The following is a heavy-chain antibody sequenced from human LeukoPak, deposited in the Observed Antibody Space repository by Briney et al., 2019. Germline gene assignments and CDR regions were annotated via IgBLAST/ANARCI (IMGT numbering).Heavy chain of an antibody. CDR1: GGSISSGSYY. CDR2: IYTSGST. CDR3: ARDTYYFDY. J-gene: IGHJ4*02. Sequence: SETLSLTCTVSGGSISSGSYYWSWIRQPAGKELEWIGRIYTSGSTKYNPSLKSRVTISIDTSKNQFSLKLSSVTAADTAVYYCARDTYYFDYWGQGTLVTVSS. V-gene: IGHV4-61*02.